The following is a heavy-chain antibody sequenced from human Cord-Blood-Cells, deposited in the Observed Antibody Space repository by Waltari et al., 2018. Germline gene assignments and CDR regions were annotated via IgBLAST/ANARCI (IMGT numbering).Heavy chain of an antibody. J-gene: IGHJ3*02. CDR3: ARSPVVTPGAFDI. Sequence: QVQLQKWGAGLFKPSDTLSLTCAVYGGPFSGYYWSWTRQPPGKGLEWIGEINHSGSTNYNPSLKSRVTISVDTSKNQFSLKLSSVTAADTAVYYCARSPVVTPGAFDIWGQGTMVTVSS. V-gene: IGHV4-34*01. D-gene: IGHD2-21*02. CDR2: INHSGST. CDR1: GGPFSGYY.